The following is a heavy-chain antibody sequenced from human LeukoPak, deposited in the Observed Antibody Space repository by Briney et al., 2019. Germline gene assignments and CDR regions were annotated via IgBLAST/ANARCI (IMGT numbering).Heavy chain of an antibody. Sequence: GGSLGLSYAASGFTVSSNYMSWVRQAPGKGLEWVSLIYSDGTTYYADSVRRRFTISRHTSKNTLSLQMNSLRAEDTAVYYCARLRIKAGNFDYWGQGTLVTVSS. CDR1: GFTVSSNY. CDR3: ARLRIKAGNFDY. D-gene: IGHD3-10*01. CDR2: IYSDGTT. J-gene: IGHJ4*02. V-gene: IGHV3-53*04.